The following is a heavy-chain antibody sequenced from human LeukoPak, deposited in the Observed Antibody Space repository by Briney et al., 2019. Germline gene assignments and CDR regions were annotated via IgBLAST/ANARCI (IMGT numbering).Heavy chain of an antibody. V-gene: IGHV3-7*05. Sequence: PGGSLRLSCAASGFXLSNHWIDWVRQAPGKGLEWVAHINQDGSERYFGDAVKGRFTISRDNAKNSLFLQMDSLTDDETAIYYCTRSISDWGQGTLVTVSS. J-gene: IGHJ4*02. CDR2: INQDGSER. CDR1: GFXLSNHW. CDR3: TRSISD.